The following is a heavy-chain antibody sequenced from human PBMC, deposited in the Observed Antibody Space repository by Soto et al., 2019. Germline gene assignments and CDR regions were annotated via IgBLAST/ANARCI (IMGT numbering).Heavy chain of an antibody. CDR1: GGSFSGYY. J-gene: IGHJ5*02. Sequence: SETLSLTCAVYGGSFSGYYWSWIHQPPGKGLEWIGEINHSGSTNYNPSLKSRVTISVDTSKNQFSLKLSPVTAADTAVYYCARGGGSFGSGSYYGLNWFDPWGQGTLVTVSS. CDR2: INHSGST. V-gene: IGHV4-34*01. D-gene: IGHD3-10*01. CDR3: ARGGGSFGSGSYYGLNWFDP.